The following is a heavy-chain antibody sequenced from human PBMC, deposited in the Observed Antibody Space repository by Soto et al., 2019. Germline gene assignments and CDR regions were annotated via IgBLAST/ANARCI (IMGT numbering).Heavy chain of an antibody. CDR2: ISGSGGST. J-gene: IGHJ6*03. CDR1: GFTFSSYA. CDR3: AKDPPRGAAAGTRYYYYMDV. Sequence: GGSLRLSCAASGFTFSSYAMSWVRQAPGKGLEWVSAISGSGGSTYYADSVKGRFTISRDNSKNTLYLQMNSLRAEDTAVYYCAKDPPRGAAAGTRYYYYMDVWGKGTTVTVSS. D-gene: IGHD6-13*01. V-gene: IGHV3-23*01.